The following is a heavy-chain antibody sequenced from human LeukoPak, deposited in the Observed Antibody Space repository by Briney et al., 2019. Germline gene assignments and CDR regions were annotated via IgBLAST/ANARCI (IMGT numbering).Heavy chain of an antibody. CDR3: ARLTAAAGKVFDY. CDR1: GGSISSSSYY. V-gene: IGHV4-39*01. J-gene: IGHJ4*02. Sequence: SETLSLTCTVSGGSISSSSYYWGWIRQPPGKRLEWIGSIYYSGSTYYNPSLKSRVTISVDTSKNQFSLKLSSVTAADTAVYYCARLTAAAGKVFDYWGQGTLVTVSS. CDR2: IYYSGST. D-gene: IGHD6-13*01.